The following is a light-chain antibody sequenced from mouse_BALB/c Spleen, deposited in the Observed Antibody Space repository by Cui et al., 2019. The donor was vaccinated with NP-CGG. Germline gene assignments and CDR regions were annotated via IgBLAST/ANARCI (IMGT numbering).Light chain of an antibody. J-gene: IGLJ1*01. CDR2: GTN. CDR3: TLWYSNHWV. Sequence: HALVTQESPLTTSPGETVTLTCRSSTGAVTTNNYANWVQEKPDHLFTGLIGGTNNRAPGVPARFSGSLIGDKAALTITGAQTEDEAIYFCTLWYSNHWVFGGGTKLTVL. V-gene: IGLV1*01. CDR1: TGAVTTNNY.